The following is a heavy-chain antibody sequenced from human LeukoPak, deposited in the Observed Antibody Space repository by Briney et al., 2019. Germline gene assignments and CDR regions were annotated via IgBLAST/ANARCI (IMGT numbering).Heavy chain of an antibody. CDR1: GGSISDSTYY. D-gene: IGHD3-22*01. Sequence: SETLSLTCTVSGGSISDSTYYWAWIRQPPGKGLEWVGSIYYSGDTYYNPSLKSRVTISVDRSKNHFSLKLSSVTAADTAVYYCARGNYYDSSGDDWGQGTLVTVSS. J-gene: IGHJ4*02. V-gene: IGHV4-39*02. CDR3: ARGNYYDSSGDD. CDR2: IYYSGDT.